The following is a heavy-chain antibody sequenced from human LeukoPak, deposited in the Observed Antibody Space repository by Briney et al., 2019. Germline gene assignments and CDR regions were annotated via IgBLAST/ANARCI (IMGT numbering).Heavy chain of an antibody. Sequence: GESLKISCAASGFTFSSYSMNWVRQAPGKGLEWVSYISNSSSTIYYADSVKGRFTISRDNAKNSLYLQMNSLRDEDTAVYYCARNINWFDPWGQGTLVTVSS. CDR1: GFTFSSYS. V-gene: IGHV3-48*02. J-gene: IGHJ5*02. CDR3: ARNINWFDP. CDR2: ISNSSSTI.